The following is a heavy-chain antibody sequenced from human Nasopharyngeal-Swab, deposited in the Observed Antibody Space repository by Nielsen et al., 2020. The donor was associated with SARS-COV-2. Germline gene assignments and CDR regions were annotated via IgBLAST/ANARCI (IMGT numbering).Heavy chain of an antibody. Sequence: GGSLRLSCAVYGFPVTSNYMSWVRQAPGKGLEWVSVIYSGGSTYYADSVKGRFTISRDNSKNTLYLQMNSLRAEDTAVYYCARVVTMINYYYYGMDVWGQGTTVTVSS. CDR3: ARVVTMINYYYYGMDV. J-gene: IGHJ6*02. CDR2: IYSGGST. V-gene: IGHV3-53*01. D-gene: IGHD3-22*01. CDR1: GFPVTSNY.